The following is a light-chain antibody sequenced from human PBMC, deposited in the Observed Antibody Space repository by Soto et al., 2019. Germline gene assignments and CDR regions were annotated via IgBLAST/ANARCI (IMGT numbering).Light chain of an antibody. CDR2: KAS. V-gene: IGKV1-5*03. CDR3: EQYKTYST. CDR1: QTISTS. Sequence: DIQMTQYPYTLYASVGGRVTITCRATQTISTSLAWYQQIPGRAPKLLIYKASILDTGVPSRFSGSGSGTEVTLTSCSLQPDDFATYYGEQYKTYSTFGQGTKVDIK. J-gene: IGKJ1*01.